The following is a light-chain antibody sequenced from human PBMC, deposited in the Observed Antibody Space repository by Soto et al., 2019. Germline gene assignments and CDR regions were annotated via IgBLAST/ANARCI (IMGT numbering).Light chain of an antibody. J-gene: IGLJ2*01. V-gene: IGLV8-61*01. CDR1: SGSVSTSYY. CDR3: VLYMGSGISV. Sequence: QAVVTQEPSFSVSPGGTVTLTCGLSSGSVSTSYYPSWYQQTPGQAPRTLIYRTNTRSSGVPDRFSGSILGNKAALPITGAQADDESDYYCVLYMGSGISVFGGGTKLTVL. CDR2: RTN.